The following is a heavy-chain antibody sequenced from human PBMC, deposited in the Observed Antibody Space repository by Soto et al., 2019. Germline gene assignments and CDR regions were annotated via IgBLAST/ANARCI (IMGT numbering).Heavy chain of an antibody. D-gene: IGHD2-15*01. Sequence: QVQLVQSGAEVKKPGSSVKVSCKASGGTFSSYAISWVRQAPGQGLEWMGGIIPIFGTANYAQKFQGRVTITADESTSTAYMELSSLRSEDTAVYYCVRGRGLGCSGGSCSSEAFDIWGQGTMVTVSS. J-gene: IGHJ3*02. CDR3: VRGRGLGCSGGSCSSEAFDI. V-gene: IGHV1-69*01. CDR2: IIPIFGTA. CDR1: GGTFSSYA.